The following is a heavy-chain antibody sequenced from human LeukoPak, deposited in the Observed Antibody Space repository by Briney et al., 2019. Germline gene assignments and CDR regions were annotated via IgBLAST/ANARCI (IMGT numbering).Heavy chain of an antibody. D-gene: IGHD6-13*01. CDR3: ARGLVAAAGKKLDP. J-gene: IGHJ5*02. CDR2: INPNGGGT. CDR1: GYTFTGYY. V-gene: IGHV1-2*02. Sequence: GASVKVSCKASGYTFTGYYMHWVRQAPGQGLEWMGWINPNGGGTDYAQKFQGRVTMTRDTSISTAYMELSRLRSDDTAVYYCARGLVAAAGKKLDPWGQGTLVTVSS.